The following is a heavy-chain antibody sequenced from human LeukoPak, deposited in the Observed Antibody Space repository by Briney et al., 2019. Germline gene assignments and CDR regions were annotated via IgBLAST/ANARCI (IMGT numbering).Heavy chain of an antibody. D-gene: IGHD5-18*01. CDR2: ISGSGGST. CDR3: AANGGYSYGFHFDY. Sequence: GGSLRLSCAASGFTFSSYAMSWVRQTPGKGLEWVSAISGSGGSTYYADSVKGRFTISRDNSKNTLYLQMNSLRAEDTAVYYCAANGGYSYGFHFDYWGQGTLVTVSS. V-gene: IGHV3-23*01. J-gene: IGHJ4*02. CDR1: GFTFSSYA.